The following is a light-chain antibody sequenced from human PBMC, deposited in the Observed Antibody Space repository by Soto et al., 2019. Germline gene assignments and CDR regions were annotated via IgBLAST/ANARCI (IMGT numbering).Light chain of an antibody. J-gene: IGKJ4*01. V-gene: IGKV1-16*02. CDR2: AAS. Sequence: DIQMTQSPSSLSASVGDTVTITCRASQDIGNFFAWFQQKPGTALKSLISAASSLQSGVPSKFSVSGSGTDINLTINSLQPEDVATYYCQQYHSWPATFGGGTKVEI. CDR3: QQYHSWPAT. CDR1: QDIGNF.